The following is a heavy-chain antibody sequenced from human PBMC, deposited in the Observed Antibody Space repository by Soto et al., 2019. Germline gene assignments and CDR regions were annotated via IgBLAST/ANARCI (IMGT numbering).Heavy chain of an antibody. J-gene: IGHJ6*02. CDR3: ARAYYDFWSGDTSYYYYGMDV. V-gene: IGHV3-48*02. Sequence: GGSLRLSCAASGFTFSSYSMNWVRQAPGKGLEWVSYISSSSSTIYYADSVKGRFTISRDNAKNSRYLQMNSLRDEDTAVYYCARAYYDFWSGDTSYYYYGMDVWGQGTTVTVSS. CDR2: ISSSSSTI. CDR1: GFTFSSYS. D-gene: IGHD3-3*01.